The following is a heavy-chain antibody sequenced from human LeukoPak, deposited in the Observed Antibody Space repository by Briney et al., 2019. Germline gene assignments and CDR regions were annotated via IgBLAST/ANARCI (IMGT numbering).Heavy chain of an antibody. D-gene: IGHD2-21*02. V-gene: IGHV4-38-2*02. Sequence: SETLSLTCTVSGYSISSGYYWGWIRQPPGKGLEWIGSIYYSGSTYYNPSLKSRVTISVDTSKNQFSLKLSSVTAADTAVYYCARCRMVVTGNWFDPWGQGTLVTVSS. CDR2: IYYSGST. CDR3: ARCRMVVTGNWFDP. J-gene: IGHJ5*02. CDR1: GYSISSGYY.